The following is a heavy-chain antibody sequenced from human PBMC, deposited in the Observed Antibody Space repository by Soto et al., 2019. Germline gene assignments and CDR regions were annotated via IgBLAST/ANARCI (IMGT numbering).Heavy chain of an antibody. CDR3: ARGEGGYFDY. CDR2: INHSGST. Sequence: QVQLQQWGAGLLKPSETLSLTCAVYGWSFSGYYWSWIRQPPGKGLEWIGEINHSGSTNYNPSLKSRVTISVDTSKHKFSLKLSSVTAADTAVYYCARGEGGYFDYWGQGTLVTVSS. CDR1: GWSFSGYY. V-gene: IGHV4-34*01. J-gene: IGHJ4*02. D-gene: IGHD3-16*01.